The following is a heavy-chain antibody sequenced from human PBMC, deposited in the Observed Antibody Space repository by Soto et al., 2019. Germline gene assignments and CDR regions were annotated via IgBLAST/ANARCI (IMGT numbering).Heavy chain of an antibody. D-gene: IGHD2-21*01. Sequence: QVTLKESGPTLVKPTQTLTLTCTFSGVSLSTSGMGVGWIRQPPGKALEWLALVYWDDDKRYSPSLKSRLTITKDTSKNQVVLTTTYMDPVDTATYYCAHMIEGAFFDHCGQGTLVTVSS. V-gene: IGHV2-5*02. CDR3: AHMIEGAFFDH. CDR1: GVSLSTSGMG. J-gene: IGHJ4*02. CDR2: VYWDDDK.